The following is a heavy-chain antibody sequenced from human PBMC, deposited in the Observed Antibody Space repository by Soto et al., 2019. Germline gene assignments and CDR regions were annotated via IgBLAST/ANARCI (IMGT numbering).Heavy chain of an antibody. V-gene: IGHV4-59*12. J-gene: IGHJ6*02. CDR1: GGSISNYY. CDR3: ARDSSSWYEDYYYGMDV. D-gene: IGHD6-13*01. Sequence: SETLSLTCTVSGGSISNYYWSWIRQPPGKRLEWIGYIFYSGSTDYNPSLKSRVTISVDTSKNQFSLKLSSVTAADTAVYYCARDSSSWYEDYYYGMDVWGQGTKVTVSS. CDR2: IFYSGST.